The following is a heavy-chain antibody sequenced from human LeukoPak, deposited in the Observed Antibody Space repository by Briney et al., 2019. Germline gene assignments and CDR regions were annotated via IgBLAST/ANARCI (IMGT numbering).Heavy chain of an antibody. CDR1: GFTFSSYS. V-gene: IGHV3-21*04. Sequence: GGSLRLSCAASGFTFSSYSMNWVRQAPGKGLEWVSSISSSSSYIYYADSVKGRFTISRDNAKNSLYLQMNSLRAEDTAVYYCARDHPELELLDYWGQGTLVTVSS. D-gene: IGHD1-7*01. CDR2: ISSSSSYI. J-gene: IGHJ4*02. CDR3: ARDHPELELLDY.